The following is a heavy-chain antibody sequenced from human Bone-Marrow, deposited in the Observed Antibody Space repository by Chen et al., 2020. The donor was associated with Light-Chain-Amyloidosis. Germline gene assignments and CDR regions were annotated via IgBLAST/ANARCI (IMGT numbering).Heavy chain of an antibody. Sequence: EAQLVESGGGLVQPGGSLRLSCAASGFSLRSYWMHWVRQVPGKGLVWVSRRKGDGGGTNDGGSVKGRVTISKDNAKNTLYLQMNYLSAEDTAVYYCAREKITGPRQSDALDIWGQGTMVTVSS. V-gene: IGHV3-74*01. D-gene: IGHD1-20*01. CDR2: RKGDGGGT. J-gene: IGHJ3*02. CDR3: AREKITGPRQSDALDI. CDR1: GFSLRSYW.